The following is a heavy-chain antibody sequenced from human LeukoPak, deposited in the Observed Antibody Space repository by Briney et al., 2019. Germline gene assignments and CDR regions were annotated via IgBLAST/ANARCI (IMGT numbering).Heavy chain of an antibody. J-gene: IGHJ6*02. CDR1: GFTVNSND. CDR3: ARYRGYGMDV. Sequence: GGSLRLSCAASGFTVNSNDMSWVRQAPGKGLEWVAVIYSGGSTYYADSVKGRFTISRDNSKNTLFLQMNSLRAEDTAVCYCARYRGYGMDVWGQGTTVTVSS. D-gene: IGHD1-26*01. CDR2: IYSGGST. V-gene: IGHV3-66*01.